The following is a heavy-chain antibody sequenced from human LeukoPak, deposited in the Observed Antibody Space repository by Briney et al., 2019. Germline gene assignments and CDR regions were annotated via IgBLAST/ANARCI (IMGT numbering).Heavy chain of an antibody. CDR3: ARISFGSGSFAFDI. CDR2: TSAYSGNT. D-gene: IGHD3-10*01. J-gene: IGHJ3*02. V-gene: IGHV1-18*01. Sequence: ASVQVSSNASGYNITSSGFTWVGQATGQGLQWMGWTSAYSGNTNYAQQLQGRVTMTTVTSTTTAYMELRSLISDDTAVYYCARISFGSGSFAFDIWGQGTMVTVSS. CDR1: GYNITSSG.